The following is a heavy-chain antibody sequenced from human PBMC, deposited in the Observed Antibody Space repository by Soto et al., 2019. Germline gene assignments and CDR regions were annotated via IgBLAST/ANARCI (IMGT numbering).Heavy chain of an antibody. V-gene: IGHV1-24*01. CDR1: GYTLTELS. Sequence: ASVKVSCKVSGYTLTELSMHWVRQAPGKGLEWMGGFDPEDGETIYAQKFQGRVTMTEDTSTDTAYMELSSLRSEDTAVYYCATFRNSGYDSVLRDFDYWGQGTLVTVSS. J-gene: IGHJ4*02. D-gene: IGHD5-12*01. CDR2: FDPEDGET. CDR3: ATFRNSGYDSVLRDFDY.